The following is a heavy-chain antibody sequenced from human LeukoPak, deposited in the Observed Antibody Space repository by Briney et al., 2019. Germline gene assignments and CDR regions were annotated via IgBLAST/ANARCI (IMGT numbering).Heavy chain of an antibody. V-gene: IGHV3-9*01. CDR1: GFTFDDYA. CDR3: AKSRGISPALDY. J-gene: IGHJ4*02. Sequence: GGSLRLSCAASGFTFDDYAMHWVRQAPGKGLEWVSGISWNSGSIGYADSVKGRFTISRDNAKNSLYLQMNSLRAEDTALYYCAKSRGISPALDYWGQGTLVTVSS. D-gene: IGHD1-14*01. CDR2: ISWNSGSI.